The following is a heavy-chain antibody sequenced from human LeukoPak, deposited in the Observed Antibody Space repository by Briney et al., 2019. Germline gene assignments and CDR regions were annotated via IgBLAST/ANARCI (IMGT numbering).Heavy chain of an antibody. Sequence: ASVKVSCKASGGTFSSYAISWVRQAPGQGLEWMGGIIPILGTANYAQKFQGRVTITADESTSTAYMELSSLRSEDTAVYYCARDLGIVVVPAAHNWFDPWGQGTLVTVSS. CDR1: GGTFSSYA. CDR3: ARDLGIVVVPAAHNWFDP. D-gene: IGHD2-2*03. J-gene: IGHJ5*02. CDR2: IIPILGTA. V-gene: IGHV1-69*13.